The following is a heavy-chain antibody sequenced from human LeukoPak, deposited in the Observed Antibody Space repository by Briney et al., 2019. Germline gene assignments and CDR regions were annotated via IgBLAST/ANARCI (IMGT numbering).Heavy chain of an antibody. CDR1: GGSFSGYY. Sequence: SETLSLTCVVYGGSFSGYYWSWIRQHPGKGREWIGEINHSGSTNYNPSLKSRVTMSVDTSKNQFSLKLNSVTAADTAVYYCARHGYGDFVGNWFDPWGQGTLVTVSS. V-gene: IGHV4-34*01. CDR2: INHSGST. CDR3: ARHGYGDFVGNWFDP. J-gene: IGHJ5*02. D-gene: IGHD4-17*01.